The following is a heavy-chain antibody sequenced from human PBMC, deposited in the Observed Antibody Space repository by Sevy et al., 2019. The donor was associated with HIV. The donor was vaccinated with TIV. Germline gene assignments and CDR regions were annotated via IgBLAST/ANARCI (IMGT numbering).Heavy chain of an antibody. D-gene: IGHD1-26*01. CDR3: AALESGSYFGAFDL. V-gene: IGHV1-69*13. CDR2: IIPIFGTA. Sequence: ASVKVACKASGGTFSSYAISWVRQAPGQGLEWMGGIIPIFGTANYGQKFQGRVTITADESTSTAYMELSSLRSEETAVYYCAALESGSYFGAFDLWGQGTMVTVSS. CDR1: GGTFSSYA. J-gene: IGHJ3*01.